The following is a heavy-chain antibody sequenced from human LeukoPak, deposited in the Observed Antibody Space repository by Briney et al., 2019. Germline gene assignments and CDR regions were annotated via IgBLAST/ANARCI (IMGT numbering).Heavy chain of an antibody. V-gene: IGHV4-59*01. CDR1: GGSISSYY. D-gene: IGHD2-2*01. CDR2: IYYSGST. CDR3: ARESTRGRYCCSTSCYRWFDP. J-gene: IGHJ5*02. Sequence: PSETLSLTCTVSGGSISSYYWSWIRQPPGKGLEWIWYIYYSGSTNYNPSLKSRVTISVDTSKNQFSLKLRSVTAADTAVYYCARESTRGRYCCSTSCYRWFDPWGQGTLVTVSS.